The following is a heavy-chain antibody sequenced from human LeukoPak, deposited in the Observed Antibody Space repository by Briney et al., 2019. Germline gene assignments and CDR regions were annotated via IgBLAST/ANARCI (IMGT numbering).Heavy chain of an antibody. D-gene: IGHD2-2*01. V-gene: IGHV3-30-3*01. CDR3: ARSEDIVVVPAAINY. CDR2: ISYDGSNK. Sequence: GGSLRLSCAGSGFTFSSYAMHWVRQAPGKGLEWVAVISYDGSNKYYADSVKGRFTISRDNSKNTLYLQMNSLRAEDTAVYYCARSEDIVVVPAAINYWGQGTLVTVSS. CDR1: GFTFSSYA. J-gene: IGHJ4*02.